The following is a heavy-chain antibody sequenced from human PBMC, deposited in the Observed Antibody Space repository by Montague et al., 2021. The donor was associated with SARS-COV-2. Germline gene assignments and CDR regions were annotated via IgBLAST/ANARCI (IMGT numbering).Heavy chain of an antibody. CDR1: GASISSRLYY. CDR3: ATLTSSITIFGVVHEYSFDD. D-gene: IGHD3-3*01. Sequence: SETLSLTCTVSGASISSRLYYWGWIRQPPGKGLEWIGCMYYSGCAFYNPTLKSRVTISVDTSKNQFSLKLSSVTAADTAVYYCATLTSSITIFGVVHEYSFDDWGQGTMVTVSS. CDR2: MYYSGCA. V-gene: IGHV4-39*01. J-gene: IGHJ4*02.